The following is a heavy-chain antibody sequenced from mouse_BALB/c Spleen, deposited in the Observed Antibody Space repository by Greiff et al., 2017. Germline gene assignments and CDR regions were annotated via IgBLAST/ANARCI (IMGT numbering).Heavy chain of an antibody. D-gene: IGHD2-4*01. CDR3: ARSTMITTGAKDY. CDR2: ISSGGSP. J-gene: IGHJ4*01. Sequence: EVQLVASGGGLVKSGGSLKLSCAASGFTFSSHAMSWVRQTPEKRLEWVASISSGGSPYYPDSVKGRFTISGDNARNILYLQMSSLRSEDTAMYYCARSTMITTGAKDYWGQGIADTVPS. CDR1: GFTFSSHA. V-gene: IGHV5-6-5*01.